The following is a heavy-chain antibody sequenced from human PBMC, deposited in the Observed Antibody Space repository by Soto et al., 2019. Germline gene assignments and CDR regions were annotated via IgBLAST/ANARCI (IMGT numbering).Heavy chain of an antibody. CDR2: INPNSGGT. D-gene: IGHD2-2*01. J-gene: IGHJ6*02. CDR3: ARVAAAIYPYYYYGMDV. Sequence: ASVKVSCKASGYTFTGYYMHWVRQAAGQGLAWMGWINPNSGGTNYAQKFQGWVTMTRDTSISTAYMELSRLRSDDTAVYYCARVAAAIYPYYYYGMDVWGQGTTVTVSS. CDR1: GYTFTGYY. V-gene: IGHV1-2*04.